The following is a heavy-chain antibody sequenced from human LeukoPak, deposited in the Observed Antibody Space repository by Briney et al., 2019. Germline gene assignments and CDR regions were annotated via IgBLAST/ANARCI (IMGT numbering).Heavy chain of an antibody. D-gene: IGHD1-26*01. CDR1: GFTFRSYG. J-gene: IGHJ6*03. CDR2: IRFDGNNN. Sequence: GGSLRLSCAASGFTFRSYGMHWVRQAPGKGLEWVAFIRFDGNNNYYGDCVKGRFTISRDNSKNTLHLHMNSLRAEDTAVYYCAKDPGREAVYHYYYMDVWGKGATVTVSS. V-gene: IGHV3-30*02. CDR3: AKDPGREAVYHYYYMDV.